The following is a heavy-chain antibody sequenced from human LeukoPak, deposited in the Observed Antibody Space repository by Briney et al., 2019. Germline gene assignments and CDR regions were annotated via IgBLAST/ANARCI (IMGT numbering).Heavy chain of an antibody. Sequence: SVKVSCKASGGTFSNYAISWVRQGPGQGLGWMGRIIPILGIANYAQKFQGRVTITADKSTSTAYMELSSLRSEDTAVYYCARDLGRDGYNYHPFDYWGQGTLVTVSS. CDR2: IIPILGIA. D-gene: IGHD5-24*01. V-gene: IGHV1-69*04. J-gene: IGHJ4*02. CDR3: ARDLGRDGYNYHPFDY. CDR1: GGTFSNYA.